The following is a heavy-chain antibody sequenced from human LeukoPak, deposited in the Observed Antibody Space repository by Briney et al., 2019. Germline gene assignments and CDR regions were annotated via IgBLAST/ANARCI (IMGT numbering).Heavy chain of an antibody. V-gene: IGHV4-34*01. CDR3: ARDSTGAPPEDWFDP. D-gene: IGHD1-1*01. J-gene: IGHJ5*02. CDR1: GGSFSGYY. Sequence: SETLSLTCAVYGGSFSGYYWSWIRQPPGKGLEWIGEINHSGSTNYNPSLKSRVTISVDTSKNQFSLKLSSVTAADTAVYYCARDSTGAPPEDWFDPWGQGTLVTVSS. CDR2: INHSGST.